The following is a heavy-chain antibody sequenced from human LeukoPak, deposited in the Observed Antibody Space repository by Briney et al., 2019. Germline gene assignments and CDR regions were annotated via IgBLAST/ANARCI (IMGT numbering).Heavy chain of an antibody. CDR1: GFTVSSNY. D-gene: IGHD6-6*01. CDR3: ARDYSRSSNYFDY. Sequence: GGSLRLSCAASGFTVSSNYMTWVRQAPGKGLEWVSVIYSGGSTYYADSVKGRFTISRDNSRNTLYLQMNSLRAEDTAVYYCARDYSRSSNYFDYWGQGTLVTVSS. J-gene: IGHJ4*02. CDR2: IYSGGST. V-gene: IGHV3-66*01.